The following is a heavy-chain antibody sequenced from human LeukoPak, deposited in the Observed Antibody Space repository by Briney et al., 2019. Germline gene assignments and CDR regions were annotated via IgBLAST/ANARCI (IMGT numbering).Heavy chain of an antibody. CDR3: ASMPSTEIYYFYYMDV. CDR1: GFTVSSNY. J-gene: IGHJ6*03. D-gene: IGHD2-2*01. CDR2: IYSGGTT. Sequence: GGSLRLSCAASGFTVSSNYMSWVRQAPGKGLEWVSAIYSGGTTYYADSVKGRFTISRDNSKNTLYLHMDRLGTEDTAVYYCASMPSTEIYYFYYMDVWGKGTTVTVSS. V-gene: IGHV3-53*01.